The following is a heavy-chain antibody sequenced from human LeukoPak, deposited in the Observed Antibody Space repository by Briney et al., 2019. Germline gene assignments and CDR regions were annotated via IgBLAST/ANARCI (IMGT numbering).Heavy chain of an antibody. Sequence: ALVKVSCKASGYTFTGYYMHWVRQAPGQGLEWMGWINPNSGGTNYAQKFQGRVTMTRDTSISTAYMELSRLRSDDTAVYYCARAGYPDDAFDIWGQGTMDTVSS. D-gene: IGHD6-13*01. V-gene: IGHV1-2*02. CDR2: INPNSGGT. CDR1: GYTFTGYY. CDR3: ARAGYPDDAFDI. J-gene: IGHJ3*02.